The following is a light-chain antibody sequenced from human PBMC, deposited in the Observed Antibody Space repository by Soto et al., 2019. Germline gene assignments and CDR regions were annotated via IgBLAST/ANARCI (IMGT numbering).Light chain of an antibody. CDR2: EVS. V-gene: IGLV2-23*02. J-gene: IGLJ1*01. Sequence: QSALSQPASVSGSPGQSITISCTGTISDVGTHNLVSWYQQRPGTAPKHIIYEVSERPSGVSSRFSGSKSSNTASLTVSGLPPDYEADYHCCSFAGSNPFPYVFGTGTKVTVL. CDR3: CSFAGSNPFPYV. CDR1: ISDVGTHNL.